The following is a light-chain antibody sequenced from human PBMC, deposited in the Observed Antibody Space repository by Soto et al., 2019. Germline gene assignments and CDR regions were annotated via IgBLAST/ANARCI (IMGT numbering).Light chain of an antibody. V-gene: IGLV2-8*01. J-gene: IGLJ1*01. CDR1: SSDVGGYNS. Sequence: QSALTQPPSASGSPGQSGTISCTGTSSDVGGYNSVSWYQQHPGKSPKLMIYEVSKRPSGVPDRFSGSKSGNTASLTVSGLHPEDEADYYCSSYAGRNTLVVFGTGTKLTVL. CDR2: EVS. CDR3: SSYAGRNTLVV.